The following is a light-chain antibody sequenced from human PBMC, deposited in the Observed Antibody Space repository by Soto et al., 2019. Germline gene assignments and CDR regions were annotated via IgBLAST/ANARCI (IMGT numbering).Light chain of an antibody. CDR2: AAS. CDR1: QGISSY. V-gene: IGKV1-8*01. J-gene: IGKJ1*01. CDR3: QQYYSYPRT. Sequence: AIRMTQSPSSLSASTGDRVTITCRASQGISSYLAWYQQKPGKAPKLLIYAASTLQSGVPSRFSGSGSGTDFTLTISCLQSEDLATYYCQQYYSYPRTFGQGTKVDI.